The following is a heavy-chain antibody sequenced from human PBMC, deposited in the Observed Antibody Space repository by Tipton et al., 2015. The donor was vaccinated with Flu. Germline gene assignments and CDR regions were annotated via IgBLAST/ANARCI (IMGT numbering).Heavy chain of an antibody. D-gene: IGHD2-2*01. J-gene: IGHJ6*02. V-gene: IGHV4-39*07. Sequence: TLSLTCTVSGGSISSSGYYWGWIRQPPGKGLEWIGSIYYSGSTYYNPSLKSRVTISVDTSKNQFSLKLSSVTAADTAVYYCARGPQVPVWPYYYGMDVWGQGTTVTVSS. CDR2: IYYSGST. CDR1: GGSISSSGYY. CDR3: ARGPQVPVWPYYYGMDV.